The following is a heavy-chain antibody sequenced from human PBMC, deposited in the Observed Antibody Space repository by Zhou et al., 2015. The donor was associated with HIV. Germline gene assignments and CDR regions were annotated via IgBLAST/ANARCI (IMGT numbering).Heavy chain of an antibody. D-gene: IGHD3-16*01. CDR2: IGTSDDT. Sequence: EVQLVESGGGLVQPGGSLRLSCAASGFTFSTYDMHWVRQRPGKGLEWVSVIGTSDDTYYAGSVKGRFIISREDAKNSLYLQMNNLRAGDTAVYYCARDRSPTFRGWYLDLWGRGTLVTVFS. CDR3: ARDRSPTFRGWYLDL. V-gene: IGHV3-13*01. J-gene: IGHJ2*01. CDR1: GFTFSTYD.